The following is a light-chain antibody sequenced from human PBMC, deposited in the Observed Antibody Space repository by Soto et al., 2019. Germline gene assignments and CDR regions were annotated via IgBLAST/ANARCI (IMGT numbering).Light chain of an antibody. J-gene: IGLJ1*01. Sequence: QSALTQPASVSGSPGQSITISCTGTSSDVGGYNYVSWYQQHPGKVPKLMIYEVNNRPSGVSNRFSGSKSGNTASLTISGLQAEDEDDYYCSSYTSSSTPYVFGTGTKVTVL. CDR1: SSDVGGYNY. CDR3: SSYTSSSTPYV. CDR2: EVN. V-gene: IGLV2-14*01.